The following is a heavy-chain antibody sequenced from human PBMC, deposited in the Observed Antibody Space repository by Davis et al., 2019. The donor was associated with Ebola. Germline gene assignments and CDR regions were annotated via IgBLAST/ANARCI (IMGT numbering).Heavy chain of an antibody. Sequence: ASVKVSCKASGYTFTSYDINWVRQATGQGLEWMGWMNPNSGNTGYAQKFQGRVTMTRNTSISTAYMELRSLRSDDTAVYYCARGLHTISGAYYMDVWGKGTTVTVSS. V-gene: IGHV1-8*01. CDR2: MNPNSGNT. J-gene: IGHJ6*03. CDR1: GYTFTSYD. CDR3: ARGLHTISGAYYMDV. D-gene: IGHD3-3*01.